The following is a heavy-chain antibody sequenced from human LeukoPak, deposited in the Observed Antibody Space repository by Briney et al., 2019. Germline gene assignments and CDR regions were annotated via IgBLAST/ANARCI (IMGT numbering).Heavy chain of an antibody. D-gene: IGHD3-10*01. Sequence: SETLSLTCTDSGGSISSYYWSSIRQPPGKGPEWIGYIYYSGSTNYNPSLKSRVTISVDTSKNQFSLKLSSVTAADTAVYYCARTIWCGEYYYFDYWGQGTLVTVSS. CDR2: IYYSGST. J-gene: IGHJ4*02. V-gene: IGHV4-59*01. CDR3: ARTIWCGEYYYFDY. CDR1: GGSISSYY.